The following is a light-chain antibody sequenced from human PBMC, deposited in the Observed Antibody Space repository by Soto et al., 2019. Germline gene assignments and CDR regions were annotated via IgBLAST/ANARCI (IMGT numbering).Light chain of an antibody. Sequence: QSVLAQPPSTSGTPVQRVAISCSGTSSNIGSHTVNCYQQLTVTAPKRLIYGDDQRPSGIPDRFSGSKSGTSASLAISGLNSEHGVAYYYASWDDRLNGPVFGGGTKVTVL. CDR2: GDD. V-gene: IGLV1-44*01. CDR3: ASWDDRLNGPV. CDR1: SSNIGSHT. J-gene: IGLJ3*02.